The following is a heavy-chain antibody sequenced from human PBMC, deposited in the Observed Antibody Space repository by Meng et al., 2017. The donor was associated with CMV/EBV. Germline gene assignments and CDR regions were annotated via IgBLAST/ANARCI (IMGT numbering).Heavy chain of an antibody. CDR2: ISGSGGST. V-gene: IGHV3-23*01. CDR3: AKDKSHSVYYYYGMDV. Sequence: GESLKISRAASGFTFSSYAMSWVRQAPGKGLEWVSAISGSGGSTYYADSVKGRFTISRDNSKNTLYLQMNSLRAEDTAVYYCAKDKSHSVYYYYGMDVWGQGTTVTVSS. D-gene: IGHD3-10*01. CDR1: GFTFSSYA. J-gene: IGHJ6*02.